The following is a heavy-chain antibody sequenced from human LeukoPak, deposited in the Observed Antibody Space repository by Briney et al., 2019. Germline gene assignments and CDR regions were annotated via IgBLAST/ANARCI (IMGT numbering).Heavy chain of an antibody. D-gene: IGHD3-22*01. CDR3: ARDHPFPYYYDSSGYPRADY. CDR1: GYTFTSYG. V-gene: IGHV1-18*01. Sequence: ASVKVSCKASGYTFTSYGISWVRQAPGQGLEWMGWISAYNGNTNYAQKLQSRVTMTTDTSTSTAYVELRSLRSDDTAVYYCARDHPFPYYYDSSGYPRADYWGQGTLVTVSS. J-gene: IGHJ4*02. CDR2: ISAYNGNT.